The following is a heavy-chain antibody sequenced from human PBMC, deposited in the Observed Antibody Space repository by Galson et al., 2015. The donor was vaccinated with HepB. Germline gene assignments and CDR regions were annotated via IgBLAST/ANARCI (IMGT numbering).Heavy chain of an antibody. Sequence: SLRLSCAASGFIFSSYGMHWVRQAPGKGLEWVAVISFGGSNNYYADSVKGRFTISRDNSKYTMYLQMNSLRADDTAVYYCAKDGGGEPFFGMDVWGQGTTVTVSS. V-gene: IGHV3-30*18. D-gene: IGHD2/OR15-2a*01. CDR1: GFIFSSYG. J-gene: IGHJ6*02. CDR3: AKDGGGEPFFGMDV. CDR2: ISFGGSNN.